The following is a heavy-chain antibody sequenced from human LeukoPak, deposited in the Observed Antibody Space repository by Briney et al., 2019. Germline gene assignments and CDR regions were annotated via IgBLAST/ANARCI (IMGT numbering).Heavy chain of an antibody. Sequence: PSGTLSLSCTVSGVSISSYSRSWIRQPPGKGLEWIGYIYCSGSTNYFASLKRRVSISVDTATNKISLKLSSVTATDTAVYYCARTTEAHSWPTRYYDYYMDVWGKGTTVTVSS. CDR2: IYCSGST. J-gene: IGHJ6*03. CDR1: GVSISSYS. CDR3: ARTTEAHSWPTRYYDYYMDV. V-gene: IGHV4-59*01. D-gene: IGHD6-13*01.